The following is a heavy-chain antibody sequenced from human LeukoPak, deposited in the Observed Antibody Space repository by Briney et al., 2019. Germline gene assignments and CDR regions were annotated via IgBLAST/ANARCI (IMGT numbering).Heavy chain of an antibody. Sequence: GASVKVSCKASGYTFTSYGISWVRQAPGQGLERMGWISAYNGNTNYAQKLQGRVTMTTDTSTSTAYMELRSLRSDDTAVYYCASYRLPGDLTLHWGQGTLVTVSS. CDR3: ASYRLPGDLTLH. J-gene: IGHJ4*02. D-gene: IGHD7-27*01. V-gene: IGHV1-18*01. CDR1: GYTFTSYG. CDR2: ISAYNGNT.